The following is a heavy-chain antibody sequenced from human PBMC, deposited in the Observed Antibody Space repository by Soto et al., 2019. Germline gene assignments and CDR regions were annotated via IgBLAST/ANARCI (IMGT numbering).Heavy chain of an antibody. CDR2: IKSKTDGGTT. D-gene: IGHD3-16*02. CDR3: TTNMITIGGVIVVDY. J-gene: IGHJ4*02. V-gene: IGHV3-15*07. CDR1: GFTFSNAW. Sequence: GGSLRLSCAASGFTFSNAWMNWVRQAPGKGLEWVGRIKSKTDGGTTDYAAPVKGRFTISRDDSKNTLYLQMNSLKTEDTAVYYCTTNMITIGGVIVVDYWGQGTLVTVSS.